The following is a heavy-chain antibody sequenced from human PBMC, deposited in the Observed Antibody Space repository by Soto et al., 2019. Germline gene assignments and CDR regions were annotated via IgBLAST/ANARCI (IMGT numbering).Heavy chain of an antibody. CDR3: ATLTIFGQNYYYGMDV. CDR1: GGSISSSSYY. V-gene: IGHV4-39*01. J-gene: IGHJ6*02. CDR2: IYYSGST. Sequence: PSETLSLTCTVSGGSISSSSYYWGWIRQPPGKGLEWIGSIYYSGSTYYNPSLKSRVTISVDTSKNQFSLKLSSVTAADTAVYYCATLTIFGQNYYYGMDVWGQGTTVTVSS. D-gene: IGHD3-3*01.